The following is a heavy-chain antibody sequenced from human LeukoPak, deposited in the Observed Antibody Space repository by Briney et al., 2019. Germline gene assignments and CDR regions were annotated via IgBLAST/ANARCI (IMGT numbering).Heavy chain of an antibody. V-gene: IGHV3-30-3*01. J-gene: IGHJ4*02. CDR1: GFTFSSYA. CDR2: ISYDGSNK. CDR3: ARDYGDYALYFDS. D-gene: IGHD4-17*01. Sequence: GRSLRLSCAASGFTFSSYAMHWVRQAPGPGLEWVAVISYDGSNKYYADSVKGRFTISRDNSKNTLYLQMNSLRAEDTAVYYCARDYGDYALYFDSWGQGTLVTVSS.